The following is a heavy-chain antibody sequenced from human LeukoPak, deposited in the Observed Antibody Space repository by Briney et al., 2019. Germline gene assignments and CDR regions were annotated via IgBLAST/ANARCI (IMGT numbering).Heavy chain of an antibody. J-gene: IGHJ4*02. CDR2: IYSGGST. D-gene: IGHD3-22*01. Sequence: GGSLRLSCAASGFTVSSNYMSWVRQAPGKGLEWVSVIYSGGSTYYADSVKGRFTISRDNSKNTLYLQMNSLRAEDTGVYYCARVQLGYYDSSGYYYLDYWGQGTLVTVSS. CDR1: GFTVSSNY. V-gene: IGHV3-66*02. CDR3: ARVQLGYYDSSGYYYLDY.